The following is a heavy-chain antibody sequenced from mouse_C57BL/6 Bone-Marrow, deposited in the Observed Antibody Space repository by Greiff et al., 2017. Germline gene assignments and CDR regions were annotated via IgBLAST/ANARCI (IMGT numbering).Heavy chain of an antibody. V-gene: IGHV1-64*01. CDR3: ARQLRLHYYAMDY. CDR1: GYTFTSYW. D-gene: IGHD3-2*02. Sequence: QVQLQQPGAELVKPGASVKLSCKASGYTFTSYWMHWVKQRPGQGLEWIGMIHPNSGSTNYNEKFKSKATLTVDKSSSTAYMQLSSLTSEDSAVYYCARQLRLHYYAMDYWGQGTSGTVSS. J-gene: IGHJ4*01. CDR2: IHPNSGST.